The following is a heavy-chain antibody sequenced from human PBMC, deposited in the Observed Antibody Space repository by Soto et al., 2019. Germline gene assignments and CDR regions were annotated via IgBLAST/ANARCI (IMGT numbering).Heavy chain of an antibody. D-gene: IGHD2-2*01. J-gene: IGHJ4*02. CDR2: ISYDGSNK. CDR3: ARDGDIVVVPAATTWAFDY. Sequence: GGSLRLSCAASGFTFSSYAMHWVRQAPGKGLEWVAVISYDGSNKYYADSVKGRFTISRDNSKNTLYLQMNSLRAEDTTVYYCARDGDIVVVPAATTWAFDYWGQGTLVTVSS. CDR1: GFTFSSYA. V-gene: IGHV3-30-3*01.